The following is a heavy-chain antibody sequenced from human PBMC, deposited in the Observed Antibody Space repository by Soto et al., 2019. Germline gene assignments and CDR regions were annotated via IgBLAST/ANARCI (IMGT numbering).Heavy chain of an antibody. J-gene: IGHJ4*02. CDR3: AKGKTTGWYYFDF. V-gene: IGHV3-23*01. D-gene: IGHD6-19*01. Sequence: VSLRLSCAASGFTFDKYAMSWVRQAPGKGLEWVAGVSASGRDTYYADSVKDRLTISRDSSKNTLYLQMNSLRALDTATYYGAKGKTTGWYYFDFWGQGTLVTVSS. CDR1: GFTFDKYA. CDR2: VSASGRDT.